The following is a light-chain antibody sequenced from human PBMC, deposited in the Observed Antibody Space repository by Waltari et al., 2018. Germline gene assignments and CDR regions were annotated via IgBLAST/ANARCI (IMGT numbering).Light chain of an antibody. V-gene: IGKV2-28*01. CDR2: WGS. Sequence: DIVMTQSPLSLLVTPGEPASISCRSSQSLLHSNGYNYLDWYLQKPGQSPQLLIYWGSNRASGVPDRFSGSGSGTDFTLRISRVEAEDVGVYYCMQSLQTPLTFGGGTKVEIK. CDR3: MQSLQTPLT. CDR1: QSLLHSNGYNY. J-gene: IGKJ4*01.